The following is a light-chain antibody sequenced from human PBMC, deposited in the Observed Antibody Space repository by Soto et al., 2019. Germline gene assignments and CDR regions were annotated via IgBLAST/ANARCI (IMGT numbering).Light chain of an antibody. CDR3: QPRSNWPPIT. V-gene: IGKV3-11*01. Sequence: EIVLTQSPATLSLSPGERATLSCRASKSVSSYLAWYQQKPGQAPRLLIYDASNKATGIRARFSGSGSGTDFTLTISSLEPEDFAVYYCQPRSNWPPITFGQGTRLEIK. CDR1: KSVSSY. J-gene: IGKJ5*01. CDR2: DAS.